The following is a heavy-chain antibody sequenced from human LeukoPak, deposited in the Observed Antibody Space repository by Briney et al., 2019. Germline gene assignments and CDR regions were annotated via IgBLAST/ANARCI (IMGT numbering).Heavy chain of an antibody. CDR1: GFTFSSYS. D-gene: IGHD5-18*01. V-gene: IGHV3-48*01. Sequence: PGRSLRLSCAASGFTFSSYSMNWVRQAPGKGLEWVSYISSSSSTIYYADSVKGRFTISRDNAKNSLYLQMNSLRAEDTAVYYCARDGGYGFSAVHGMDVWGQGTTVTVSS. CDR3: ARDGGYGFSAVHGMDV. CDR2: ISSSSSTI. J-gene: IGHJ6*02.